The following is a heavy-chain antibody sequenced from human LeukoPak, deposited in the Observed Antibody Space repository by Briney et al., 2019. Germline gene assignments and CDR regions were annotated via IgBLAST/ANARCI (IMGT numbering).Heavy chain of an antibody. J-gene: IGHJ4*02. CDR3: ARGTISGNYFDY. CDR1: GGTFSSYA. D-gene: IGHD3-10*01. CDR2: SIPLYGTA. V-gene: IGHV1-69*05. Sequence: ASVKVSCEASGGTFSSYAIIWVRQAPGQGLEWMGGSIPLYGTANYVQKLQGRVTITTDEFASTAYMELSSLRSDDTAVYYCARGTISGNYFDYWGQGTLVTVSS.